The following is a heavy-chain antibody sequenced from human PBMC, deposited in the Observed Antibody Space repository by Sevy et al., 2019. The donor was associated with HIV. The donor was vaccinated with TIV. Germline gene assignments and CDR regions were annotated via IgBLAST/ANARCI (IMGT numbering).Heavy chain of an antibody. J-gene: IGHJ4*02. CDR3: ARVFGGSSWLKDSIDY. CDR2: ISSSGSTI. Sequence: GGSLRLSCAASGFTFSDYYMSWIRQAPGKGLEWVSYISSSGSTIYYADSVKGRFTISRDNAKNSLYLQMNGLRAEDTAVYYCARVFGGSSWLKDSIDYWGQGTLVTVSS. CDR1: GFTFSDYY. V-gene: IGHV3-11*01. D-gene: IGHD6-13*01.